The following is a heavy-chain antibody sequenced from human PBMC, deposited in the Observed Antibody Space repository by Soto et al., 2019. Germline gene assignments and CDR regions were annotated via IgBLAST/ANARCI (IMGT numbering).Heavy chain of an antibody. Sequence: SETLSLTCAVYGGSFIGYYWSWILQPPGKGLEWIGEIDHSGSTNYNPSLKSRVTISVDTSKNQFSLKLSSVTAADTAVYYCARTKDCSSTSCYGSNWFDPWGQGTLVTVSS. D-gene: IGHD2-2*01. J-gene: IGHJ5*02. V-gene: IGHV4-34*01. CDR3: ARTKDCSSTSCYGSNWFDP. CDR1: GGSFIGYY. CDR2: IDHSGST.